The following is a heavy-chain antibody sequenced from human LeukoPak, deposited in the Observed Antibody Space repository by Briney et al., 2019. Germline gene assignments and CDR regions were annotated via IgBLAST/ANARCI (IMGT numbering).Heavy chain of an antibody. J-gene: IGHJ4*02. V-gene: IGHV4-34*01. CDR1: GGSFSGYY. Sequence: SETLSLTCAAYGGSFSGYYWSWIRQPPGKGLEWIGEINHSGSTNYNPSLKSRVTISVDTSKNQFSLKLSSVTAADTAVYYCARLVVVPAAMPKGLDYWGQGTLVTVSS. D-gene: IGHD2-2*01. CDR3: ARLVVVPAAMPKGLDY. CDR2: INHSGST.